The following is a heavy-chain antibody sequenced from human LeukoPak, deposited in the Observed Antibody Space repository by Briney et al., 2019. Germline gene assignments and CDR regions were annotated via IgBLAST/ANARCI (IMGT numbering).Heavy chain of an antibody. V-gene: IGHV1-3*01. CDR1: GYTFTSYA. CDR3: ARVGIVVVPAAMLDY. Sequence: ASVKVSCKASGYTFTSYAMHWVRQAPGQRLEWMGWINAGNGNTKYSQEFQGRVTITRDTSASTAYMELSSLRSEDTAVYYCARVGIVVVPAAMLDYWGQGTLVTVSS. J-gene: IGHJ4*02. CDR2: INAGNGNT. D-gene: IGHD2-2*01.